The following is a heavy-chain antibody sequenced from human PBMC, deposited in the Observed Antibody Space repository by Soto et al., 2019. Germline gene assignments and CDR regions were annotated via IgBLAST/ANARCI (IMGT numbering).Heavy chain of an antibody. CDR2: IYYSGST. CDR3: ARDIVEGITMVRGVI. Sequence: QVQLQESGPGLVKPSETLSLTCTVSGGSVSSPTYYWSWIRQHPGKGLEWIGYIYYSGSTYYNPSLKIRVTISVDTSKNQFSLKLSSVTAADTAVYYCARDIVEGITMVRGVIWGQGTLVTVSS. D-gene: IGHD3-10*01. J-gene: IGHJ4*02. CDR1: GGSVSSPTYY. V-gene: IGHV4-31*03.